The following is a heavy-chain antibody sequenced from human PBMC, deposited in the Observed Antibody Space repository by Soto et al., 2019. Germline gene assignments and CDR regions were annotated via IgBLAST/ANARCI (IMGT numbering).Heavy chain of an antibody. Sequence: SVKVSCKASGGTFSSYRINWVRQAPGQGLEWVGGIVPIYRTADYAQKFQGRVTITADESARTSYMELRSLKSQDTAVYYCARDKSRGLYYYYGMDVWGQGTTVTVSS. V-gene: IGHV1-69*13. D-gene: IGHD6-19*01. CDR1: GGTFSSYR. CDR2: IVPIYRTA. J-gene: IGHJ6*02. CDR3: ARDKSRGLYYYYGMDV.